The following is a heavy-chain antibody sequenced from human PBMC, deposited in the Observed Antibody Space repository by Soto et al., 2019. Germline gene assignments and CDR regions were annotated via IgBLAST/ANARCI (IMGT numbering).Heavy chain of an antibody. CDR1: GFTFSSYG. V-gene: IGHV3-33*01. CDR3: ARDRDYDFWSGYKIYYYGMDV. D-gene: IGHD3-3*01. Sequence: PGGSLRLSCAASGFTFSSYGMHWVRQAPGKGLEWVAVIWYDGSNKYYADSVKGRFTISRDNSKNTLYLQMNSLRAEDTAVYYCARDRDYDFWSGYKIYYYGMDVWGQGTTVTVS. CDR2: IWYDGSNK. J-gene: IGHJ6*02.